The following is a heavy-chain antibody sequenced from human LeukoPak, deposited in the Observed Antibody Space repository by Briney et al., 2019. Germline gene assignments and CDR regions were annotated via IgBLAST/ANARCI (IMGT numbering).Heavy chain of an antibody. CDR1: GGSISSGGFY. D-gene: IGHD6-13*01. CDR3: ARVGGIGAADWFDP. CDR2: IYYSGST. Sequence: PSQTLSLTCTVSGGSISSGGFYWSWIRQHPGKGLEWIGYIYYSGSTSYNPSLKSRVTISVDTSKNQFSLKLSSVTAADTAVYYCARVGGIGAADWFDPWGQGTLVTVSS. V-gene: IGHV4-31*03. J-gene: IGHJ5*02.